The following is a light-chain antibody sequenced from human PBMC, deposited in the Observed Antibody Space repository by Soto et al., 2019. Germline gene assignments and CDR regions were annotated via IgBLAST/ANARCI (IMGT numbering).Light chain of an antibody. CDR2: EGS. V-gene: IGLV2-14*02. CDR1: SSDVGSYNL. J-gene: IGLJ1*01. Sequence: QSVLNQPASVSGSPGQSLPISCTGTSSDVGSYNLVSWYQHHPGNAPKLLIYEGSKRPSGFSMRFSGSKSGNPASLTISGLQAEDEADYYCSSYASSPTPYVFGTGPKVPVL. CDR3: SSYASSPTPYV.